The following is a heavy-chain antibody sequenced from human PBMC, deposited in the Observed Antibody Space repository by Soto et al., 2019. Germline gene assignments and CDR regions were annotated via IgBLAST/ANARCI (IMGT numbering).Heavy chain of an antibody. J-gene: IGHJ6*02. D-gene: IGHD1-20*01. CDR3: AGEGIYKNYYYYGMDV. CDR1: GGSISSYY. CDR2: IYYSGST. Sequence: SETLSLTCTVSGGSISSYYWNWIRQPPGKGLEWIGYIYYSGSTNYNPSLKSRVTISVDTSKNQFSLKLSPVTAADTAVYYCAGEGIYKNYYYYGMDVWGQGTTVTVSS. V-gene: IGHV4-59*01.